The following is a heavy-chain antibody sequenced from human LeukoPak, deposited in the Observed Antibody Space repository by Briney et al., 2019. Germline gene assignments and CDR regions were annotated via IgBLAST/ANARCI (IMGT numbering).Heavy chain of an antibody. CDR3: ASWPGYCGGDCYSGYDY. CDR2: ISAYNGNT. CDR1: GYTFTSYG. D-gene: IGHD2-21*02. J-gene: IGHJ4*02. V-gene: IGHV1-18*01. Sequence: ASVKVSCKASGYTFTSYGISWVRQAPGQGLEWMGWISAYNGNTNYAQKLQGRVTMTTDTSTSTAYMELRSLRSDDTAVYYCASWPGYCGGDCYSGYDYWGQGTLVTVSS.